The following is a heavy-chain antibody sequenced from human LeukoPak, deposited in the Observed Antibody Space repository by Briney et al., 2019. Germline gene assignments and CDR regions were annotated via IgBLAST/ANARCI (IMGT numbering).Heavy chain of an antibody. V-gene: IGHV3-30-3*01. J-gene: IGHJ3*02. CDR3: ARDISKWVATMGRGFDI. CDR2: ISYDGSTK. CDR1: GFTFSSYA. Sequence: PGGSLRLSCAASGFTFSSYAMHWVRQAPGRGLEWVALISYDGSTKYYADSVKGRFTISRDNSKKTLYLQMNSLRTEDTAVYYCARDISKWVATMGRGFDIWGQGTMVTVSS. D-gene: IGHD5-12*01.